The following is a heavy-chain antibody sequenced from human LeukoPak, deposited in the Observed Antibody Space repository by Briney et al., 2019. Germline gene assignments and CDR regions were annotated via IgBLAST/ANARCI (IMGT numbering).Heavy chain of an antibody. D-gene: IGHD1-1*01. CDR2: MSPYSGTT. V-gene: IGHV1-8*01. CDR3: ARALDTTVLLGAY. Sequence: ASVKVSCKASGYTFTNYDINWVRQASGQGLEWMGWMSPYSGTTGHAQKFQGRVTMTRNTSISTAYLEMSSLTSEDTAVYYCARALDTTVLLGAYWGQGTLVTVSS. J-gene: IGHJ4*02. CDR1: GYTFTNYD.